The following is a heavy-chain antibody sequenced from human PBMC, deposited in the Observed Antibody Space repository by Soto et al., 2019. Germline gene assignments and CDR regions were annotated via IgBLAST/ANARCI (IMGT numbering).Heavy chain of an antibody. V-gene: IGHV1-2*02. CDR3: ARERYQVISDGMDV. CDR2: INPQTGGT. J-gene: IGHJ6*02. Sequence: QVQLVQSGAEVKTPGASVRVSCKASGYTFTGYYIHWVREAPGPGLEWMGWINPQTGGTRYAQKFQGRVTLSRDTSSNTAYLELSRLIFDDAAVYFCARERYQVISDGMDVWGQGTTVTVSS. CDR1: GYTFTGYY. D-gene: IGHD2-2*01.